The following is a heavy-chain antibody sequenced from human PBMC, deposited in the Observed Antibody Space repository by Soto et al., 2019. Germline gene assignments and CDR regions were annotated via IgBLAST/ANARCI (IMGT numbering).Heavy chain of an antibody. J-gene: IGHJ4*02. CDR3: ARDKMGELSIADY. CDR1: GFTFSDYS. D-gene: IGHD3-16*02. V-gene: IGHV3-48*01. Sequence: EVQLVESGGGLVQPGGSLRLSCTASGFTFSDYSMDWVRQTPGKGLEWLSYISEGSDTIYYADSVKGRFTISRDNAKNSLFLQMSSLRGEDTAVYYCARDKMGELSIADYWGQGTPVTVSS. CDR2: ISEGSDTI.